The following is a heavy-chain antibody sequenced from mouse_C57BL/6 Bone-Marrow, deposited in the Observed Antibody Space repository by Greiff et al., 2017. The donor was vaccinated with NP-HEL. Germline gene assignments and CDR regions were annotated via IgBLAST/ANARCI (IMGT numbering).Heavy chain of an antibody. Sequence: LVESGAELARPGASVKMSCKASGYTFTSYTMHWVKQRPGQGLEWIGYINPSSGYTKYNQKFKDKATLTADKSSSTAYMQLSSLTSEDSAVYYCARRDYYGSSYSAWFAYWGQGTLVTVSA. V-gene: IGHV1-4*01. CDR1: GYTFTSYT. J-gene: IGHJ3*01. D-gene: IGHD1-1*01. CDR3: ARRDYYGSSYSAWFAY. CDR2: INPSSGYT.